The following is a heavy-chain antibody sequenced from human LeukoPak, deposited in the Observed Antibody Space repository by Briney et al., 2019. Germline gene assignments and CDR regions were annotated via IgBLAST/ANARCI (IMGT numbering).Heavy chain of an antibody. CDR3: ARHQQQLATDY. V-gene: IGHV4-59*01. D-gene: IGHD6-13*01. CDR2: IYYSGST. Sequence: SETLSLTCTVSGGSISSYYWSWIRQPPGKGLEWIGYIYYSGSTNYNPSLKSRVTISVDTSKNQFSLKLSSVTAADTAVYYCARHQQQLATDYWGQGTLVTVSS. CDR1: GGSISSYY. J-gene: IGHJ4*02.